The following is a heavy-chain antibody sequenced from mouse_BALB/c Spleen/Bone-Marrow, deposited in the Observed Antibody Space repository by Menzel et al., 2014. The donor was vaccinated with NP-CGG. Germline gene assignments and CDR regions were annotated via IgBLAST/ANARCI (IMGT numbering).Heavy chain of an antibody. V-gene: IGHV1-54*01. CDR2: INPGSGGT. D-gene: IGHD4-1*01. CDR3: ARNANWLFAY. CDR1: FSASTNYL. J-gene: IGHJ3*01. Sequence: LVESGAELVRPGPSVPVSFYSFFSASTNYLIEWVKQRPGQGLEWIGVINPGSGGTNFLFPFKGKATLTADKYSSTAYMQLSSLTSDDSAVYVCARNANWLFAYWGQGTLVTVSA.